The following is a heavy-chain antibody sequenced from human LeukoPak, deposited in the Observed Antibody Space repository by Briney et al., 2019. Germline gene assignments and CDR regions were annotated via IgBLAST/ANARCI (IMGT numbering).Heavy chain of an antibody. CDR3: ARAAGGSCYSCPFDP. V-gene: IGHV3-33*01. CDR2: IWYDGSNK. Sequence: TGGSLRLSCAASGFTFSSYGMHWVRQAPGKGLEWVAVIWYDGSNKYYADSVKGRFTISRDNSKNTLYLRMNSLRAEDTAVYYCARAAGGSCYSCPFDPWGQGTLVTVSS. J-gene: IGHJ5*02. D-gene: IGHD2-15*01. CDR1: GFTFSSYG.